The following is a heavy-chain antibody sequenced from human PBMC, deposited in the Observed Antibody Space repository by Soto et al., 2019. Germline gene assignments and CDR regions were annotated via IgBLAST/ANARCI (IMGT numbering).Heavy chain of an antibody. CDR3: ARLPFPWGWFDP. CDR2: ISGSGRTI. CDR1: GIVFSDY. D-gene: IGHD3-16*01. J-gene: IGHJ5*02. V-gene: IGHV3-11*01. Sequence: QVQLVESGGGLVKPGGSLRLSCAASGIVFSDYMSWVRQAPGKGLEWLSYISGSGRTIYSADSVKGRFTISRDNATNSLYLQMNNVRTEDTAVYYCARLPFPWGWFDPWGQGKLVTVSP.